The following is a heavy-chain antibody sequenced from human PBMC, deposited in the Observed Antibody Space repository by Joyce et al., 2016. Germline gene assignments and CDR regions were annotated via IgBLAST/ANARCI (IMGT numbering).Heavy chain of an antibody. CDR2: IYYSGST. CDR1: GESINSYY. D-gene: IGHD3-9*01. Sequence: QLQLQESGPGLVKPSETLSPTCIVSGESINSYYWTWVRQPPGKGPDRIGYIYYSGSTSYNPSLNRRIAMSLDTSKNQFALNLSSVTAADTALYFCASGANYDLFSYNYFFDYWGPGTLVTVSS. V-gene: IGHV4-59*01. CDR3: ASGANYDLFSYNYFFDY. J-gene: IGHJ4*02.